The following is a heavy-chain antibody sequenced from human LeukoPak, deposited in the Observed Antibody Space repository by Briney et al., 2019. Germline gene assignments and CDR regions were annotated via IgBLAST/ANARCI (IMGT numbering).Heavy chain of an antibody. D-gene: IGHD3-3*01. CDR1: GFTFSNAW. CDR3: TTGGPYYDFWSGYRYYYYYMDV. J-gene: IGHJ6*03. Sequence: GGSLRLSCAASGFTFSNAWMSWVRQAPGKGLEWVGRIKSKTDGGTTDYAAPVKGRFTISRDDSKNTLYLQMNSLKTEDTAVYYCTTGGPYYDFWSGYRYYYYYMDVWGKGTTVTVSS. V-gene: IGHV3-15*01. CDR2: IKSKTDGGTT.